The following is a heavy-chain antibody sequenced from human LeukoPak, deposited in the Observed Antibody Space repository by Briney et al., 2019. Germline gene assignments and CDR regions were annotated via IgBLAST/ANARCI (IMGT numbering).Heavy chain of an antibody. CDR3: AKFPGDYYGSGLIDY. J-gene: IGHJ4*02. D-gene: IGHD3-10*01. V-gene: IGHV3-30*18. Sequence: GGSLRLSCAASGFTFSSYAMHWVRQAPGKGLEWVAVISYDGSNKYYADSVKGRFTISRDNSKNTLYLQMNSLRAEDTAVYYCAKFPGDYYGSGLIDYWGQGTLVTVSS. CDR2: ISYDGSNK. CDR1: GFTFSSYA.